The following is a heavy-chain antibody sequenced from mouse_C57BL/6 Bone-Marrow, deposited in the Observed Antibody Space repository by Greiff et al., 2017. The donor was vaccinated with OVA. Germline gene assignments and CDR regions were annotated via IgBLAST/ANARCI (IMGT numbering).Heavy chain of an antibody. CDR1: GFNIKDYY. V-gene: IGHV14-1*01. J-gene: IGHJ3*01. Sequence: VQLQQSGAELVRPGASVKLSCTASGFNIKDYYMHWVKQRPEQGLEWIGRIDPEDGGTEYAPKFQGKATLTADTSSNTAYLQLSSLTSEDTAVYYCTTDDDPTWFDYWGQGTPVTVSA. CDR3: TTDDDPTWFDY. CDR2: IDPEDGGT. D-gene: IGHD2-3*01.